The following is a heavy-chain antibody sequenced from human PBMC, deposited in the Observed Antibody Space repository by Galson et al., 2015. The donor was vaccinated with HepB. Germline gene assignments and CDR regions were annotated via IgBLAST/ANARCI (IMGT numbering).Heavy chain of an antibody. CDR3: AKGGLNYYDPSAYYSAGNYFDP. Sequence: SLRLSCAASGFTFSNYAMHWVRQAPGKGLEWVAVVFHDATKDYYADSVKGRFAISRDNSKNTAYLQMSSLRVEDTALYYCAKGGLNYYDPSAYYSAGNYFDPWGQGTLVTVSS. D-gene: IGHD3-22*01. J-gene: IGHJ5*02. V-gene: IGHV3-33*03. CDR2: VFHDATKD. CDR1: GFTFSNYA.